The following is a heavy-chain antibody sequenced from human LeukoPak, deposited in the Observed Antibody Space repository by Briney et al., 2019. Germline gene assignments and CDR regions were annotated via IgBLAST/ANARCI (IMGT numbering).Heavy chain of an antibody. V-gene: IGHV4-39*07. D-gene: IGHD3-3*01. CDR3: ATDLYDFWSGSLPRYFDY. Sequence: SETLSLTCTVSGGSISSSSYYWGWIRQPPGKGLEWIGSIYYSGSTYYNPSLKSRVTISVDTSKNQFSLKLSSVTAADTAVYYCATDLYDFWSGSLPRYFDYWGQGTLVTVSS. J-gene: IGHJ4*02. CDR1: GGSISSSSYY. CDR2: IYYSGST.